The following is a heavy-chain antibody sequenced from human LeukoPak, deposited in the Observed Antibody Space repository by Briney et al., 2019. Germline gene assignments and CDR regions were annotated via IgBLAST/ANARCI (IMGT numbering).Heavy chain of an antibody. CDR3: ARHSVWFGELALAH. J-gene: IGHJ4*02. CDR2: IYYSGST. CDR1: GGSISSYY. Sequence: SETLSLTFTVSGGSISSYYWSWIRQPPGKGLEWIGYIYYSGSTNYNPSLKSRVTISVDTSKNQFSLKLSSVTAADTAVYYCARHSVWFGELALAHWGQGTLVTVSS. V-gene: IGHV4-59*08. D-gene: IGHD3-10*01.